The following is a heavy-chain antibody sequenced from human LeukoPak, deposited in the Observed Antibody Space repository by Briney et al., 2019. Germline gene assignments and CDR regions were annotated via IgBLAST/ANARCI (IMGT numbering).Heavy chain of an antibody. J-gene: IGHJ4*02. V-gene: IGHV4-30-4*08. D-gene: IGHD3-10*01. CDR3: ARVRFGRFGELWGNFDY. CDR2: IYYSGST. CDR1: GDSISSGDYY. Sequence: SETLSLTCTVSGDSISSGDYYCSWIRQPPGKGLEWIGYIYYSGSTYSNPSLKSRVTISVDTSKNQFSLKLSSVTAADTAVYYCARVRFGRFGELWGNFDYWGQGTLVTVSS.